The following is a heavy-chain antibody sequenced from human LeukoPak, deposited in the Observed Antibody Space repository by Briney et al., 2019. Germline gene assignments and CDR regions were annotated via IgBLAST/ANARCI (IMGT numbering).Heavy chain of an antibody. CDR2: FDPEDGET. V-gene: IGHV1-24*01. CDR3: ATDLYSSGLYYFDY. CDR1: GYTLTELP. Sequence: ASVKVSCKVSGYTLTELPMHWVRQAPGKGLEWMGGFDPEDGETIYAQKFQGRVTMTEDTSTDTAYMELSSLRSEDTAVYYCATDLYSSGLYYFDYWGQGTLVTVSS. D-gene: IGHD6-19*01. J-gene: IGHJ4*02.